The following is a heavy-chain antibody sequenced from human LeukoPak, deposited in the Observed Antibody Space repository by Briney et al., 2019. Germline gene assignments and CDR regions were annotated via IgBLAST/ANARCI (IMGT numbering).Heavy chain of an antibody. D-gene: IGHD1-26*01. CDR1: GFTFTSSA. Sequence: ASVKVSCKASGFTFTSSAMQWVRHGRGQRLGWIGWIVVGSGNTNYAQKFQERVTITRDMSTSTAYMELSSLRSEDTAVYYCAARSGSYGLVEPPDYWGQGTLVTVSS. J-gene: IGHJ4*02. CDR3: AARSGSYGLVEPPDY. V-gene: IGHV1-58*02. CDR2: IVVGSGNT.